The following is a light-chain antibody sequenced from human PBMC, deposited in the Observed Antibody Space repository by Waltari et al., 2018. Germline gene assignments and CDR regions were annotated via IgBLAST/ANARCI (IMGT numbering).Light chain of an antibody. CDR2: HAS. V-gene: IGKV3-20*01. CDR3: QMYVRLPAT. J-gene: IGKJ1*01. CDR1: QSVGTS. Sequence: SCRASQSVGTSLAWYQQKPGQAPSLLIYHASVWATGIPDRFSGGGSGTDFSLTISRLEPEDFAVYYCQMYVRLPATFGQGTKVEVK.